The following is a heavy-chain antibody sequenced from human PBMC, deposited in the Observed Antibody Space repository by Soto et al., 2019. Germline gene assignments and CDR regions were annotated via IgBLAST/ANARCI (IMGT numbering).Heavy chain of an antibody. D-gene: IGHD1-1*01. CDR1: GQSFSGHS. CDR2: INESGST. CDR3: ARGSGIVALPGELEDVNYDY. Sequence: QVQLQQWGAGLVKPSETLSLSCAVYGQSFSGHSWAWIRQPPGKGLEWIGEINESGSTYYNPSLKSRVTIPTDTSKNQFSLKLTSVSAADTAAYCCARGSGIVALPGELEDVNYDYWGQGTLVNVSS. V-gene: IGHV4-34*01. J-gene: IGHJ4*02.